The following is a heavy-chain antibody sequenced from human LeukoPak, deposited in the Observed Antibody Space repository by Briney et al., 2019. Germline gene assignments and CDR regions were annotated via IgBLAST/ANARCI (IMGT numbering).Heavy chain of an antibody. J-gene: IGHJ6*03. CDR2: IYTSGST. Sequence: PSETLSLTCTVSGGSISSYDWSWIRQPAGKGLEWIGRIYTSGSTKYNPSLKSRVTMSLDTSKKQFSLKLSSVTAADTAVYYCARGPDVDTAMAYYYYMDVWGKGTTVTVSS. CDR3: ARGPDVDTAMAYYYYMDV. D-gene: IGHD5-18*01. CDR1: GGSISSYD. V-gene: IGHV4-4*07.